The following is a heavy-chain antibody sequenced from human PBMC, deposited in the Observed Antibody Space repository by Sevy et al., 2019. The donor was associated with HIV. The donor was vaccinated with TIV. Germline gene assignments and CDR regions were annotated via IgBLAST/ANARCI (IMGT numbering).Heavy chain of an antibody. V-gene: IGHV3-23*01. D-gene: IGHD3-22*01. CDR2: ISGSGGST. Sequence: GGSLRLSCAASGFTFSSYAMSWVRQAPGKGLEWVSAISGSGGSTYYADSVKGRFTISRDNSKNTLYLQMNSLRAEDTAVYYCAPTQNYYDSSGYDYWGQGILVTVSS. CDR3: APTQNYYDSSGYDY. J-gene: IGHJ4*02. CDR1: GFTFSSYA.